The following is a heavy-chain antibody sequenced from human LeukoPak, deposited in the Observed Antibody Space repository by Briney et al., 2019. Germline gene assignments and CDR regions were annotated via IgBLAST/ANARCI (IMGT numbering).Heavy chain of an antibody. CDR1: GYSISSGYY. Sequence: SETLSLTCTVSGYSISSGYYWGWVRQPPGKGLEWIGSIYHSGSTYYNPSLKSRVTISVDTSKNQFSLKLSSVTAADTAVYYCARDRRYDILTGPSHYDAFDIWGQGTMVTVSS. J-gene: IGHJ3*02. D-gene: IGHD3-9*01. CDR3: ARDRRYDILTGPSHYDAFDI. V-gene: IGHV4-38-2*02. CDR2: IYHSGST.